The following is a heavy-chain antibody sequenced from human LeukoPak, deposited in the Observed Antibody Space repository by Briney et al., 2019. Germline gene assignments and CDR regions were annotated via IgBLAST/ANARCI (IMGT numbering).Heavy chain of an antibody. CDR2: IFITGTT. CDR1: GFTFSSYE. CDR3: ARGQSR. J-gene: IGHJ4*02. D-gene: IGHD4-11*01. Sequence: PGGSLRLSCAASGFTFSSYEMNWVRQAPGKGLEWVSVIFITGTTGYADSVKGRFTISRDNSKNIVYLQMNSLRPEDTAVYYCARGQSRWGQGTLVSVSS. V-gene: IGHV3-53*01.